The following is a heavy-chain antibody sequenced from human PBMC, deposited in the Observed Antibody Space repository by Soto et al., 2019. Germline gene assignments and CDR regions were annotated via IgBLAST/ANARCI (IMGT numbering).Heavy chain of an antibody. V-gene: IGHV4-39*01. CDR1: GGSISSSSYY. D-gene: IGHD6-13*01. CDR2: IYYSGST. Sequence: SETLSLTCTVSGGSISSSSYYWGWIRQPPGKGLEWIGSIYYSGSTYYNPSLKSRVTISVDTSKNQFSLKLSSVTAADTAVYYCARLAGSSLNYYYYGMDVWGQGTTVTVSS. J-gene: IGHJ6*02. CDR3: ARLAGSSLNYYYYGMDV.